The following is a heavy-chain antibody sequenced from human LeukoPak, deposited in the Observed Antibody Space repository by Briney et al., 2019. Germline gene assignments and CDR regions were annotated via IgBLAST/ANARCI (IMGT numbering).Heavy chain of an antibody. CDR2: ITGSGGST. V-gene: IGHV3-23*01. CDR1: GFTVGNNY. Sequence: GGSLRLSCGASGFTVGNNYMTWVRQAPGKGLEWVSFITGSGGSTYYADSVKGRFTISRDNSKNTLYLQMNSLRAEDTAVYYCAKDIDGKDWGQGTLVTVSS. D-gene: IGHD1-26*01. CDR3: AKDIDGKD. J-gene: IGHJ4*02.